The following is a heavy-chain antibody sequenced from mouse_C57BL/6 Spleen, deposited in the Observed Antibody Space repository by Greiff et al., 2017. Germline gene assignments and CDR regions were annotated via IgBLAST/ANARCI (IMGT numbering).Heavy chain of an antibody. Sequence: DVKVEESGPGLVKPSQSLSLTCSVTGYSITSGYYWNWIRQFPGNKLEWMGYISYDGSNNYNPSLKNRISITRDTSKNQFFLKVNAVTTEDTATYYCARDYDYDAAWFAYWGQGTLVTVSA. J-gene: IGHJ3*01. D-gene: IGHD2-4*01. V-gene: IGHV3-6*01. CDR2: ISYDGSN. CDR3: ARDYDYDAAWFAY. CDR1: GYSITSGYY.